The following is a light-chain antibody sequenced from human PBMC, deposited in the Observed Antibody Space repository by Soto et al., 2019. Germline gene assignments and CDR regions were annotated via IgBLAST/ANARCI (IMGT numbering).Light chain of an antibody. J-gene: IGKJ3*01. CDR3: QQYYNTPLT. CDR1: QSVLYSSNNKNY. Sequence: DIVMTQSPDSLAVSLGERASINCRSSQSVLYSSNNKNYLAWYQQKPGQPPKLLIYWASTRESGVPARFSGSGSGTEFTLTISSLQAEDVAVYYCQQYYNTPLTFGPGTIVEIK. CDR2: WAS. V-gene: IGKV4-1*01.